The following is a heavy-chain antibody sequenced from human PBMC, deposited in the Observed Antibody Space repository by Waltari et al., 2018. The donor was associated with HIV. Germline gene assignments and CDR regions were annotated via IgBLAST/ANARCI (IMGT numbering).Heavy chain of an antibody. CDR2: ISYNGKRT. Sequence: QENLVESGGGVVQPGGSLRLSCAGPGFNFSINGMNWVRQSPGNGLEWVATISYNGKRTDYVDSVKGRFTISRDNSKHTVFLQMSSLRAEDTSIYYCAKDLAGSSLWGQGALVTVSS. V-gene: IGHV3-30*18. CDR3: AKDLAGSSL. D-gene: IGHD3-10*01. J-gene: IGHJ1*01. CDR1: GFNFSING.